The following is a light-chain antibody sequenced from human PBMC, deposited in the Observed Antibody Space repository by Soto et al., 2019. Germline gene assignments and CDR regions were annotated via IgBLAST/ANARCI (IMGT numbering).Light chain of an antibody. V-gene: IGLV2-23*03. J-gene: IGLJ1*01. CDR2: EGS. CDR3: CSYAGSSTFNV. Sequence: QSVLTPRASGSGSPGQSITISCTGTSSDVGSYNLVSWYQQHPGKAPKLMIYEGSKRPSGVSNRFSGSKSGNTASLTISGLQAEDEADYYCCSYAGSSTFNVFGTGTKVTVL. CDR1: SSDVGSYNL.